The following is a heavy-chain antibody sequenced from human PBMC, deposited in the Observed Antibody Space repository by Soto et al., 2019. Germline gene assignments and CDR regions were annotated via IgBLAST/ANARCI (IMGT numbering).Heavy chain of an antibody. CDR3: AKDQAEGEVLFTDFQH. CDR2: ISGSGGST. Sequence: EVQLLESGGGLVQPGGSLRLSCAASGFTFSSYAMSWVRQAPGKGLEWVSAISGSGGSTYHADSVKGRFTISRDNSKNTLYLQMNSLRAEDTAVYYCAKDQAEGEVLFTDFQHWGQGTLVTVSS. CDR1: GFTFSSYA. V-gene: IGHV3-23*01. J-gene: IGHJ1*01.